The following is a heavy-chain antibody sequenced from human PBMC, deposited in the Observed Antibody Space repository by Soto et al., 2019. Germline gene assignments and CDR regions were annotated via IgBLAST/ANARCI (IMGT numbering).Heavy chain of an antibody. Sequence: PSETLSLTCTVSYGSISSYYWSWIRQPAGSGLEWIGRIYFSGSTNYNPSLKSRITMSVDTSKNQFSLNLTSVTAADTAVYYCARGWAGESTNFDNGMDVWGQGTTVTVSS. D-gene: IGHD4-17*01. J-gene: IGHJ6*02. V-gene: IGHV4-4*07. CDR1: YGSISSYY. CDR3: ARGWAGESTNFDNGMDV. CDR2: IYFSGST.